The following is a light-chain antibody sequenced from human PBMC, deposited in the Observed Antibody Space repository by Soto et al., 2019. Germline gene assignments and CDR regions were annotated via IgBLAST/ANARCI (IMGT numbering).Light chain of an antibody. V-gene: IGKV3-20*01. Sequence: EIVLTQSPCTLSLSLGERATLSCRASQSVSSSYLAWYQQKPGQAPRLLIYGASSRATGIPDRFSGSGSGTDFTLTISRLEAEDFAVYYCQQYGSSPRTFGQGSKVEI. J-gene: IGKJ1*01. CDR3: QQYGSSPRT. CDR1: QSVSSSY. CDR2: GAS.